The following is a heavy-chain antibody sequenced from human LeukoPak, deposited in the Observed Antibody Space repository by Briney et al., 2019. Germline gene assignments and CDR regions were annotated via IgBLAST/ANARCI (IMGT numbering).Heavy chain of an antibody. Sequence: PSETLSLTCTVSGGSNSSGGSYWSWIRQPPGKGLEWIGYVYYSGSTYYNPSLRSRVTISVDTSANQFSLKLSSVTAADTAVYFCARRRVVVASTDGASGAFDIWGQGTMVTVSS. D-gene: IGHD2-15*01. V-gene: IGHV4-31*03. CDR3: ARRRVVVASTDGASGAFDI. J-gene: IGHJ3*02. CDR1: GGSNSSGGSY. CDR2: VYYSGST.